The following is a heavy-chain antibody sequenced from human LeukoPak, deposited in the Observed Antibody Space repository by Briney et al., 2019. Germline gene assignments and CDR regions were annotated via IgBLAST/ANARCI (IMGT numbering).Heavy chain of an antibody. CDR3: ARVSYDSSGYDAFDI. J-gene: IGHJ3*02. CDR2: ISSSSSYI. Sequence: PGGSLRLSCAASGFTLSSYSMNWVRQAPGKGLEWVSSISSSSSYIYYADSVKGRFTISRDNAKNSLYLQMNSLRAEDTAVYYCARVSYDSSGYDAFDIRGQGTMVTVSS. D-gene: IGHD3-22*01. CDR1: GFTLSSYS. V-gene: IGHV3-21*01.